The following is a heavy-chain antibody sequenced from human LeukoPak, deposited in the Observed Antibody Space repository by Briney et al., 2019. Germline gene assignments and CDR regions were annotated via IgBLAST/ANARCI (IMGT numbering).Heavy chain of an antibody. CDR1: GFTFSSYG. D-gene: IGHD5-24*01. CDR3: ARDPTRERWLQNYFDY. V-gene: IGHV3-33*01. J-gene: IGHJ4*02. Sequence: GGSLRLSCAASGFTFSSYGMHWVRQAPGKGLEWVAVIWYDGSDRYYADSEKGRFTISRDNSKNTLFLQMNSLRAEDTAVYYCARDPTRERWLQNYFDYWGQGTLVTVSS. CDR2: IWYDGSDR.